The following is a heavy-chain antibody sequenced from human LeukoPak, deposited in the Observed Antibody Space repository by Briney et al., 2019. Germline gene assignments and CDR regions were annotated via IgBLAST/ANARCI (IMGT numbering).Heavy chain of an antibody. J-gene: IGHJ4*02. D-gene: IGHD3-10*01. CDR2: ISPFNGNT. CDR3: ARTGGAGLDY. V-gene: IGHV1-18*01. Sequence: GASVKVSCKASGYTFTSHGFSWVRQAPGQGLEWMGWISPFNGNTNYAEKFQGRVTMTTDTSASTAYMELSSLRSEDTAVYYCARTGGAGLDYWGQGTLVTVSS. CDR1: GYTFTSHG.